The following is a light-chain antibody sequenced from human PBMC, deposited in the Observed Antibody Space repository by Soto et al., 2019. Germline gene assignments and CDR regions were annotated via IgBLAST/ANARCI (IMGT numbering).Light chain of an antibody. CDR2: GAS. J-gene: IGKJ2*01. V-gene: IGKV1-9*01. Sequence: DIQLTQSPSFLSASVGDRVTITCRASQGTSSYLAWFQQKPGRAPKLLIYGASTLQSGVPSRFSGSGSGTDFTLTISRLEPEDFAVYYCQQYGASPYTFGQGTKVDIK. CDR3: QQYGASPYT. CDR1: QGTSSY.